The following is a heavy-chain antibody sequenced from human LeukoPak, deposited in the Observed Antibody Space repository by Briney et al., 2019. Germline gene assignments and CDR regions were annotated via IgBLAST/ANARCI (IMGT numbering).Heavy chain of an antibody. CDR2: THYSGRI. D-gene: IGHD5-24*01. V-gene: IGHV4-34*01. CDR3: SRGTDAYKCGNS. Sequence: SETLSLTCAVYGGSFSGYYWTWIRQPPGKGLEWIGETHYSGRINYNPSLKSRVTISADTSNNHFSLKMNSVTAADMAVYYCSRGTDAYKCGNSWGQGTLVTVSS. CDR1: GGSFSGYY. J-gene: IGHJ4*02.